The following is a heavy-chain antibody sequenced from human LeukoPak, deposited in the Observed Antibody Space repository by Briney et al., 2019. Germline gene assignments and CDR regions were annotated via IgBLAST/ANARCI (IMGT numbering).Heavy chain of an antibody. CDR3: ARDAKRGWFDP. V-gene: IGHV4-4*02. CDR1: SGSISTSNW. Sequence: PSGTLSLTCAVSSGSISTSNWWSWVRQPPGKGLEWIGEIYHNGNTKYNPSLQSRVIISVDKSKNQSSLNLNSVSAADTAVYYCARDAKRGWFDPWGQGTLVIVSS. D-gene: IGHD3-10*01. J-gene: IGHJ5*02. CDR2: IYHNGNT.